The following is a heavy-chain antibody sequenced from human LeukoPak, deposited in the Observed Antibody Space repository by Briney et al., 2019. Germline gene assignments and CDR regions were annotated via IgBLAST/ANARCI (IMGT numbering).Heavy chain of an antibody. V-gene: IGHV1-58*02. Sequence: SVKVSCKASGFTFTSSAMQWVRQARGQRLEWIGWIVVGSGNTNYAQKFQERVTITRDMSTSTAYMELSSLRSEDTAVYYCARAGRVEDYGLLSCINWGQGTLVTVSS. J-gene: IGHJ4*02. D-gene: IGHD2-2*01. CDR3: ARAGRVEDYGLLSCIN. CDR1: GFTFTSSA. CDR2: IVVGSGNT.